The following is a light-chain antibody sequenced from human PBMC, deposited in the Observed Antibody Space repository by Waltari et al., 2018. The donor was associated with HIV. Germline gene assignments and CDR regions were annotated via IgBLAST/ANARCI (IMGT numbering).Light chain of an antibody. Sequence: DIQMTQSPSSLSASVGDTVTINCRASQTIGNHLCWYQQKPGKAPKLLMYAVSSLQSGVPSRFSGGGGGSEFTLTISGLQPEDFATYYCQQSYTTPAWTFGQGTRVEIK. CDR2: AVS. CDR3: QQSYTTPAWT. CDR1: QTIGNH. V-gene: IGKV1-39*01. J-gene: IGKJ1*01.